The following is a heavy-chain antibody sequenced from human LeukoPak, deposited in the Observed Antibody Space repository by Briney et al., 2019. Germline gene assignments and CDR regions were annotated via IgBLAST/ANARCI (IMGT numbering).Heavy chain of an antibody. Sequence: ASVKVSCKASGYTFTGYYMHWVRQAPGQGLEWMGWINPNSGGTNYAQKFQGRVTMTRDTSISTAYMELSRLRSDDTAVYYCARVHAASEAFDIWGQGTMVTVSS. V-gene: IGHV1-2*02. CDR1: GYTFTGYY. J-gene: IGHJ3*02. CDR3: ARVHAASEAFDI. D-gene: IGHD6-13*01. CDR2: INPNSGGT.